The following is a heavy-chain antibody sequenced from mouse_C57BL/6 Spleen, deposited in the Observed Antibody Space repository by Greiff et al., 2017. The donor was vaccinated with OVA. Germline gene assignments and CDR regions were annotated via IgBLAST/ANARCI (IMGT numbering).Heavy chain of an antibody. CDR1: GYTFTEYT. Sequence: VKLQESGAELVKPGASVKLSCKASGYTFTEYTIHWVKQRSGQGLEWIGWFYPGSGSIKYNEKFKDKATLTADKSSSTVYMELSRLTSEDSAVYFCARHEDTTVGDGGFDYWGQGTTLTVSS. J-gene: IGHJ2*01. V-gene: IGHV1-62-2*01. D-gene: IGHD1-1*01. CDR3: ARHEDTTVGDGGFDY. CDR2: FYPGSGSI.